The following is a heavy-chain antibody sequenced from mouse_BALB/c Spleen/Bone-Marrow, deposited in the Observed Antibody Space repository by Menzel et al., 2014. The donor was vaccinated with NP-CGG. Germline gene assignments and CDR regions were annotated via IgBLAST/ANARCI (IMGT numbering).Heavy chain of an antibody. CDR1: GYTFTSYR. V-gene: IGHV1S22*01. Sequence: LQQSGSELVRPGASVKLSCKASGYTFTSYRMHWVKQRHGQGLEWIGNIYPGSGSTNYDEKFKGKGTLTVDTSSSTAYMHLSSLTSEDSAVYYCTRKNWDEGYFDVWGAGTTVTVSS. J-gene: IGHJ1*01. D-gene: IGHD4-1*01. CDR3: TRKNWDEGYFDV. CDR2: IYPGSGST.